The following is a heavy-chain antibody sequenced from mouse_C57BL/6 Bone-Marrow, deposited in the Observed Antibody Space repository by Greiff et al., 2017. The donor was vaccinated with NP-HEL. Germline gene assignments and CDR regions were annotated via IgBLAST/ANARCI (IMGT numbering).Heavy chain of an antibody. CDR2: IDPSDSYT. V-gene: IGHV1-69*01. Sequence: VQLQQSGAELVMPGASVKLSCKASGYTFTSYWMHWVKQRPGQGLEWIGEIDPSDSYTNYNQKFKGKSTLTVDKSSSTAYMQLSSLTSEDSAVYYCARWGGYYGDYWGQGTSVTVSS. D-gene: IGHD2-3*01. J-gene: IGHJ4*01. CDR3: ARWGGYYGDY. CDR1: GYTFTSYW.